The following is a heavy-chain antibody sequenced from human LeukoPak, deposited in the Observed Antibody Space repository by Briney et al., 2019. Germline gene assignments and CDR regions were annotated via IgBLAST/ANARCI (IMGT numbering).Heavy chain of an antibody. J-gene: IGHJ4*02. D-gene: IGHD3-10*01. V-gene: IGHV4-39*01. CDR2: IYYSGST. CDR3: AGGVRGVLEYFDF. CDR1: GGSISSTSYY. Sequence: PSETLSLTCSVSGGSISSTSYYWSWIRQPPGRGLEWIASIYYSGSTYYNSSLKSRLTIFADTSKKQYSLKLASVPAADTAVYYCAGGVRGVLEYFDFWGQGTLVTVSS.